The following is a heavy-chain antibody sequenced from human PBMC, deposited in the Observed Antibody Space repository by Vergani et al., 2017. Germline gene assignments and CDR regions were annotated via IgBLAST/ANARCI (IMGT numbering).Heavy chain of an antibody. Sequence: EVQLLESGGGLVQPGGSLRLTCAASEFTFSNYAMNWVRQAPGKGLEWVSGISGSGVSAYYTDSVKGRFTISRYNSKNMLFLQMNNLRTEDTAIYYCAKQYFVSGNYLLDYGDQGTRVTVS. J-gene: IGHJ4*02. CDR2: ISGSGVSA. D-gene: IGHD3-10*01. CDR3: AKQYFVSGNYLLDY. CDR1: EFTFSNYA. V-gene: IGHV3-23*01.